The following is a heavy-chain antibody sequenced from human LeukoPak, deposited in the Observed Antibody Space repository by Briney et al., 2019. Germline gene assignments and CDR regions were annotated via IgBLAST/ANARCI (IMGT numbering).Heavy chain of an antibody. CDR3: ASRNVTLTGYVFDF. V-gene: IGHV4-39*01. D-gene: IGHD3-9*01. CDR2: IYYSGST. J-gene: IGHJ4*02. Sequence: KTSETLSLTCTVSGGSVSSSIYYWGWIRQPPGKGLEWIGSIYYSGSTSYNPSLKSRVTISVDTSKNQFSLKLTFVTAADTAVYYCASRNVTLTGYVFDFWGQGTLVTVSS. CDR1: GGSVSSSIYY.